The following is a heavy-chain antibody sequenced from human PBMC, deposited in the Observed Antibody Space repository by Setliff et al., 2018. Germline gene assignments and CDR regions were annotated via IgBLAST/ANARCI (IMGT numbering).Heavy chain of an antibody. Sequence: SETLSLTCAVYGGSFNVYLWSWIRQPPGKGLEWIGEISHSGSTNYSPSLKSRVAMSVEKSKNQFSLNLNSVTAADTAVYYFLLAHCNDTSCEEALDYWSQGTLVTVSS. D-gene: IGHD2-2*01. V-gene: IGHV4-34*01. J-gene: IGHJ4*02. CDR3: LLAHCNDTSCEEALDY. CDR2: ISHSGST. CDR1: GGSFNVYL.